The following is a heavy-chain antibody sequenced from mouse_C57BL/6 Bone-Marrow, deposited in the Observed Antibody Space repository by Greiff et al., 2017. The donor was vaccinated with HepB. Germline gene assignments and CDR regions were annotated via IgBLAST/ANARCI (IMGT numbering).Heavy chain of an antibody. J-gene: IGHJ2*01. Sequence: EVKLVESGGGLVKPGGSLKLSCAASGFTFSDYGMHWVRQAPEKGLEWVAYISSGSSTIYYADTVKGRFTISRDNAKNTLFLQMTSLRSEDTAMYYCARIYYYGSSSDYWGQGTTLTVSS. CDR1: GFTFSDYG. CDR2: ISSGSSTI. D-gene: IGHD1-1*01. V-gene: IGHV5-17*01. CDR3: ARIYYYGSSSDY.